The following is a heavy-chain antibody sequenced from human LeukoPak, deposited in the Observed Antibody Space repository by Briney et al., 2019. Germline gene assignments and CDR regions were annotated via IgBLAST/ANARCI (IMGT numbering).Heavy chain of an antibody. V-gene: IGHV4-34*01. CDR2: INHSGST. CDR1: GGSFSGYY. J-gene: IGHJ3*02. D-gene: IGHD4-11*01. CDR3: ARGQSHDAFDI. Sequence: SETLSLTCAVYGGSFSGYYWSWIRQPPGKGLEWIGEINHSGSTNYNPSLKSRVTISVDTSKNQFSLKLSSVTAADTAVYYFARGQSHDAFDIWGQGTMVTVSS.